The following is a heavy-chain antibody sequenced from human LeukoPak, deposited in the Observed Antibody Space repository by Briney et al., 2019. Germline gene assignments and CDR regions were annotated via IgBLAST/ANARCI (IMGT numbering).Heavy chain of an antibody. CDR3: ARDRGNGWPYFFDY. J-gene: IGHJ4*02. V-gene: IGHV4-59*12. CDR1: GGSISSYY. CDR2: IFYRDST. D-gene: IGHD6-19*01. Sequence: PSETLSLTCTVSGGSISSYYWSWIRQSPGKGLEWIGYIFYRDSTNYNPSLKSRATISVDTSKNQFSLNLTSLTAADTSVYYCARDRGNGWPYFFDYWGRGTLVTVSS.